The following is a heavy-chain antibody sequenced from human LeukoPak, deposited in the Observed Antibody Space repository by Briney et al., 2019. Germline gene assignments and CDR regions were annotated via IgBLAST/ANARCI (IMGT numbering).Heavy chain of an antibody. D-gene: IGHD5-12*01. CDR3: VRGRYSGYGSSFYYYYYYGMDV. Sequence: GGSLRLSCAASGFTFSSYWMHWVRQAPGKGLVWVSRINSDGSSTSYADSVKGRFTISRDNAKNTLYLQMNSLRAEDTAVYYCVRGRYSGYGSSFYYYYYYGMDVWGQGTTVTVSS. J-gene: IGHJ6*02. CDR1: GFTFSSYW. CDR2: INSDGSST. V-gene: IGHV3-74*01.